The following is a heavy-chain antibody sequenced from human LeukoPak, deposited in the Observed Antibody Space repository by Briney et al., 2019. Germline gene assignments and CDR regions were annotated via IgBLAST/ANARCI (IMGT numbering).Heavy chain of an antibody. V-gene: IGHV1-69*05. Sequence: SVTVSCKASGGTFSSYAISWVRQAPGQGLEWMGGIIPIFGTANYAQKLQGRVTMTTDTSTSTAYMELRSLRSDDTAVYYCARDHHLDSGSPFDYWGQGTLVTVSS. D-gene: IGHD3-10*01. CDR3: ARDHHLDSGSPFDY. CDR1: GGTFSSYA. CDR2: IIPIFGTA. J-gene: IGHJ4*02.